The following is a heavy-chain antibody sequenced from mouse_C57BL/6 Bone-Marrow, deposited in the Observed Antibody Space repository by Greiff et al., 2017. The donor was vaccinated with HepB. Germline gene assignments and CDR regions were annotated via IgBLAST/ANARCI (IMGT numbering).Heavy chain of an antibody. CDR1: GFTFSDYG. CDR2: ISSGSSTI. Sequence: EVKVVESGGGLVKPGGSLKLSCAASGFTFSDYGMHWVRQAPEKGLEWVAYISSGSSTIYYADTVKGRFTISRDNAKNTLFLQMTSLRSEDTAMYYCARNGLDAMDYWGQGTSVTVSS. D-gene: IGHD3-3*01. CDR3: ARNGLDAMDY. J-gene: IGHJ4*01. V-gene: IGHV5-17*01.